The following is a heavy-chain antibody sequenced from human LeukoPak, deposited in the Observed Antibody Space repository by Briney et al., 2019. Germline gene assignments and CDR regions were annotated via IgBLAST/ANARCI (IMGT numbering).Heavy chain of an antibody. CDR3: ARGSWFGTYNWFDP. CDR2: INHSGST. Sequence: SETLSLTCAVYGGSFSGYYGSWIRQPPGKGLEWIGEINHSGSTNYNPSLKSRVTISVDTSKNQFSLKLSSVTAADTAVYYCARGSWFGTYNWFDPWGQGTLVTVSS. J-gene: IGHJ5*02. D-gene: IGHD3-10*01. V-gene: IGHV4-34*01. CDR1: GGSFSGYY.